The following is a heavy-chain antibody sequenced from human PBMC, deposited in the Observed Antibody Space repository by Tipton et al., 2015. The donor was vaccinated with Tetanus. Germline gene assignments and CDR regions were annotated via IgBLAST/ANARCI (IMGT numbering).Heavy chain of an antibody. CDR1: GGSISSYY. J-gene: IGHJ4*02. V-gene: IGHV4-34*01. Sequence: GLVKPSETLSLTCTVSGGSISSYYWSWIRQPPGKGLEWIGEINHSGSTNYNPSLKSRVTISVDTSKNQFSLKLSSVTAADTAVYYCARGPMVRGVTRFDYWGQGTLVTVSS. D-gene: IGHD3-10*01. CDR3: ARGPMVRGVTRFDY. CDR2: INHSGST.